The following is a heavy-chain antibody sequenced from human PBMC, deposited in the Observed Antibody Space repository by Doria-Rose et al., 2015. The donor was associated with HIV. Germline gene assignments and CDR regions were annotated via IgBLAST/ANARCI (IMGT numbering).Heavy chain of an antibody. CDR3: ARIKSSRWYHKYSFDF. D-gene: IGHD6-13*01. V-gene: IGHV2-26*01. CDR1: GVSLSSPGMG. J-gene: IGHJ4*02. CDR2: IFADDER. Sequence: QVQLVQSGPVLVKPTETLTLTCTVSGVSLSSPGMGVSWIRQPPGKALEWLANIFADDERSYKTSLKSRLTISRGTSKSQVVLPMTDMDPVDTATYYCARIKSSRWYHKYSFDFWGQGTLVIVSA.